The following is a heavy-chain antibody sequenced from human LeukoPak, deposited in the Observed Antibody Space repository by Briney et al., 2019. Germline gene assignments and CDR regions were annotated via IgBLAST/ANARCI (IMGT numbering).Heavy chain of an antibody. CDR2: ISAYNGNT. J-gene: IGHJ3*02. CDR1: GGTFSSYA. D-gene: IGHD6-13*01. CDR3: AREMPAAAGSDAFDI. V-gene: IGHV1-18*01. Sequence: GASVKVSCKASGGTFSSYAISWVRQAPGQRLEWMGWISAYNGNTNYAQKLQGRVTMTADTSTSTAYMDLRSLRSDDTAVYYCAREMPAAAGSDAFDIWGQGTMVTVSS.